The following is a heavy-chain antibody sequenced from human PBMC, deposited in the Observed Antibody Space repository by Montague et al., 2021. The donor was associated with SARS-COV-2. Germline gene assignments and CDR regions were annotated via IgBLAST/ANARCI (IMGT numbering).Heavy chain of an antibody. CDR2: ISSSGSTI. V-gene: IGHV3-48*03. Sequence: SLRLSCPASGFTFSSYEMNWVRQAPGKGLEWVSYISSSGSTIYYADSVKGRFTISRDNAKNSLYLQMNSLRAEDTAVYYCASILRLPRWFDPWGRGTLATVSS. D-gene: IGHD3-3*01. J-gene: IGHJ2*01. CDR1: GFTFSSYE. CDR3: ASILRLPRWFDP.